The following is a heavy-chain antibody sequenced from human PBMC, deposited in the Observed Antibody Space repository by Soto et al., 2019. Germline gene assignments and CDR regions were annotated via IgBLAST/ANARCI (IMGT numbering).Heavy chain of an antibody. CDR3: ARILTMVRGVPRDYYYYYYMDV. J-gene: IGHJ6*03. CDR1: GFSLSTSGMC. CDR2: IDWDDDK. Sequence: SGPTLVNPTQTLTLTCTFSGFSLSTSGMCVSWIRQPPGKALERLARIDWDDDKYYSTSLKTRLTISKDTSKNQVVLTMTNMDPVDTATYYCARILTMVRGVPRDYYYYYYMDVWGKGTTVTVSS. V-gene: IGHV2-70*11. D-gene: IGHD3-10*01.